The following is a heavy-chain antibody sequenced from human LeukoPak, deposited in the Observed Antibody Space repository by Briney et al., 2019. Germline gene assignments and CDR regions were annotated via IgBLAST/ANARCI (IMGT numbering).Heavy chain of an antibody. CDR2: IYTSGST. J-gene: IGHJ4*02. V-gene: IGHV4-4*07. CDR1: GGSISSYY. D-gene: IGHD1-26*01. CDR3: ARAYGGSLLGYFDY. Sequence: SETLSLTCTVSGGSISSYYWSWIRQPAGKGLEWIGRIYTSGSTNYNPSLKSRVTISVDKSKNQFSLKLRSVTAADTAVYYCARAYGGSLLGYFDYWGQGTLVTVSS.